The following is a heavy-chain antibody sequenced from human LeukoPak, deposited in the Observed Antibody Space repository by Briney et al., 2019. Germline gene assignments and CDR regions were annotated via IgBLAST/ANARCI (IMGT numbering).Heavy chain of an antibody. D-gene: IGHD6-19*01. CDR2: ISWNSGSI. CDR3: AKDIRAVAGTTFDY. V-gene: IGHV3-9*01. J-gene: IGHJ4*02. CDR1: GLTFDDYD. Sequence: GRFLRLSCADSGLTFDDYDMQCVRQAPGKGLEWVSGISWNSGSIGYADSVKGRFTISRDNAKNSLYLQMNSLRAEDTALYYCAKDIRAVAGTTFDYWGQGTLVTVSS.